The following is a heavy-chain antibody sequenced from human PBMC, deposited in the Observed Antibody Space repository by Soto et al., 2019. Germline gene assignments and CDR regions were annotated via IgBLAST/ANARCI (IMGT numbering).Heavy chain of an antibody. J-gene: IGHJ4*02. V-gene: IGHV1-46*01. D-gene: IGHD3-16*02. CDR1: GYTFTSYY. CDR3: ARTIPYDYVWGSYCYYFDY. Sequence: QVQLVQSGAEVKKPGASVKVSCKASGYTFTSYYMHWVRQAPGQGFEWMGIINPSGGSTSYAQKFQGRANMTRDTSKSTVYMELIRLRSEDTAVYYCARTIPYDYVWGSYCYYFDYWGQGTLVTVSS. CDR2: INPSGGST.